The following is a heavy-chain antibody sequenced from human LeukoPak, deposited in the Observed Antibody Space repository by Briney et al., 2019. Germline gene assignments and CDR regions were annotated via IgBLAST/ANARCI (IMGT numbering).Heavy chain of an antibody. V-gene: IGHV1-2*02. CDR3: ARVARLHIVVGDFDY. J-gene: IGHJ4*02. Sequence: ASVKVSCKSSGYTFTGNYMHLMRQAPGQGLEWMGWINPNSGGTNYAQKFQGRVTMTRDTSISTAYMELSRLRSDDTAVYYCARVARLHIVVGDFDYWGQATLVTVSS. CDR2: INPNSGGT. CDR1: GYTFTGNY. D-gene: IGHD2-2*01.